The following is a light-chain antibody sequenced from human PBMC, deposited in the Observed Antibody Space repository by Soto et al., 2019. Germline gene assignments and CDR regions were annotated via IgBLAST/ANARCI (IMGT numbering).Light chain of an antibody. J-gene: IGKJ1*01. Sequence: VFTQSPCTLSLSPGERATLSCRASQTVRNNYLAWYQQKPGQAPRLLIYDASSRATGIPDRFSGSGSGTEFTLTISSLQSEDFAVYYCQQYGSSGTFGQGAKVDIK. V-gene: IGKV3-20*01. CDR3: QQYGSSGT. CDR2: DAS. CDR1: QTVRNNY.